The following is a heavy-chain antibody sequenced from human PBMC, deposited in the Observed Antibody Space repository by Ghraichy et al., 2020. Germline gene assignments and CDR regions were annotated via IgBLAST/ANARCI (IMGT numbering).Heavy chain of an antibody. CDR3: ARYVYGSGPRKTDDAFDI. CDR1: GGSISSYY. D-gene: IGHD3-10*01. J-gene: IGHJ3*02. CDR2: IYYSGST. Sequence: SQTLSLTCTVSGGSISSYYWSWIRQPPGKGLEWIGYIYYSGSTNYNPSLKSRVTISVDTSKNQFSLKLSSVTAADTAVYYCARYVYGSGPRKTDDAFDIWGQGTMVTVSS. V-gene: IGHV4-59*01.